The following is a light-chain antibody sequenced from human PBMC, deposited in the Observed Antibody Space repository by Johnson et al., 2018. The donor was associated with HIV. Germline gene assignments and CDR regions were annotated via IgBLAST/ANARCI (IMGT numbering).Light chain of an antibody. J-gene: IGLJ1*01. CDR3: GTWDSSLSSLYV. CDR2: DNN. Sequence: QSVLTQPPSVSAAPGQKVTISCSGSGSNIGNNYVSWYQQLPGTAPKLLIYDNNKRPSGIPDRFSGSKSGTSATLGITGLQTGYEADYYCGTWDSSLSSLYVFGTGTKVTVL. V-gene: IGLV1-51*01. CDR1: GSNIGNNY.